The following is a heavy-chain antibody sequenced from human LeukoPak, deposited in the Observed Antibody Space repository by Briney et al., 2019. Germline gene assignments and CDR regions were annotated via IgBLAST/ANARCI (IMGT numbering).Heavy chain of an antibody. Sequence: PGGSLRLSCAASGFTFSSYAMSWVRQAPGKGLEWVSAISGSDGSTYYADSVKGRFTISRDNSKNTLYLQMNSLRAEDTAVYYCAKVILSSGWYDVYWGQGTLVTVSS. D-gene: IGHD6-19*01. J-gene: IGHJ4*02. CDR1: GFTFSSYA. V-gene: IGHV3-23*01. CDR2: ISGSDGST. CDR3: AKVILSSGWYDVY.